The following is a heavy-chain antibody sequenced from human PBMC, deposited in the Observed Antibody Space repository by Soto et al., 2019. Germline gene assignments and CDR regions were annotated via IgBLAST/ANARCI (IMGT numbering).Heavy chain of an antibody. J-gene: IGHJ6*02. CDR3: ARANDCSSTSCYCRFRYYGMDV. CDR1: GYSFTSYW. CDR2: IYPGDSDT. D-gene: IGHD2-2*01. V-gene: IGHV5-51*01. Sequence: GESLKISCKGSGYSFTSYWIGWVRQMPGKGLEWMGIIYPGDSDTRYSPSFQGQVTISADKSISTAYLQWSSLKASDTAMYYCARANDCSSTSCYCRFRYYGMDVWGQGATVTVSS.